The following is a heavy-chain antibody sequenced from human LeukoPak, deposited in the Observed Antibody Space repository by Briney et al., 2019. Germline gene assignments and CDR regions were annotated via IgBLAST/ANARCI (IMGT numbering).Heavy chain of an antibody. CDR2: FDPEDGET. D-gene: IGHD6-19*01. Sequence: ASVTVSFKFSGYTLTELSMHWVRQAPGKGLEWMGGFDPEDGETIYAQKFQGRVTMTEDTSTDTAYMELSSLRSEDTAVYYCATDLRYSSGWFDFDYWGQGTLVTVSS. CDR1: GYTLTELS. V-gene: IGHV1-24*01. CDR3: ATDLRYSSGWFDFDY. J-gene: IGHJ4*02.